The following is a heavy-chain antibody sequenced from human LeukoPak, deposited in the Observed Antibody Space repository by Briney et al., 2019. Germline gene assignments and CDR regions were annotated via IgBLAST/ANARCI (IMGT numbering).Heavy chain of an antibody. V-gene: IGHV3-23*01. D-gene: IGHD4-17*01. CDR1: GFTVSSNY. CDR2: ISGSGGST. Sequence: GGSLRLSCAASGFTVSSNYMSWVRQAPGKGLEWVSAISGSGGSTYYADSVKGRFTISRDNSKNTLYLQMNSLRAEDTAVYYCAKDLSGDGDYWGQGTLVTVSS. CDR3: AKDLSGDGDY. J-gene: IGHJ4*02.